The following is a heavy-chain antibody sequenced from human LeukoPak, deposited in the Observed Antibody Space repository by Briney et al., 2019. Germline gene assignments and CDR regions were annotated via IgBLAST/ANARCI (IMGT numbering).Heavy chain of an antibody. CDR3: ARGLVGLTPHAGVFQI. CDR2: IYSNGNT. Sequence: PSETLSLTCIVSGGSFSSSYWSWIRQPPGKGLEGIQYIYSNGNTNSNPSLKSRVTIAVDTSQGQFSLKLSSVTAADTAVYYCARGLVGLTPHAGVFQIWGQGTKVTVSS. J-gene: IGHJ3*02. D-gene: IGHD1-26*01. V-gene: IGHV4-59*01. CDR1: GGSFSSSY.